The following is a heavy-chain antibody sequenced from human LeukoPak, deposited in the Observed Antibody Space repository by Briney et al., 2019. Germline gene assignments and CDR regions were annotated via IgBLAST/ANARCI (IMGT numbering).Heavy chain of an antibody. CDR1: GGSISSSSYY. CDR2: IYYSGSA. V-gene: IGHV4-39*01. J-gene: IGHJ5*02. CDR3: ARLSQRIMITFGAHPTDNWFDP. D-gene: IGHD3-16*01. Sequence: PSETLSLTCTVSGGSISSSSYYWGWIRQPPGKGLEWIGSIYYSGSAYYNPSLKSRVTISVDTSKNQFSLKLSSVTAADTAVYYCARLSQRIMITFGAHPTDNWFDPWGQGTLVTVSS.